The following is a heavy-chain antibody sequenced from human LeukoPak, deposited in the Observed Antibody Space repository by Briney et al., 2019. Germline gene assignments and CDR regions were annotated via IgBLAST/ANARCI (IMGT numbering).Heavy chain of an antibody. J-gene: IGHJ6*03. D-gene: IGHD3-9*01. CDR2: INPNSGNT. V-gene: IGHV1-2*02. CDR3: ARDSIRAIYYYYMDV. CDR1: GYTFTDYY. Sequence: GASVKVSCKASGYTFTDYYIHWVRQAPGQGLEWMGWINPNSGNTGYAQKFQGRVTMTRDMSTSTVYMELSSLRSEDTAVYYCARDSIRAIYYYYMDVWGKGTTVTVSS.